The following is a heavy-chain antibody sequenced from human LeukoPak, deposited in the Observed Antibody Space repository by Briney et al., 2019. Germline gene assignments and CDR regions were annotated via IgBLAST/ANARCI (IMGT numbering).Heavy chain of an antibody. V-gene: IGHV4-4*02. D-gene: IGHD1-26*01. CDR1: GGSISSSNW. CDR2: IYHSGST. CDR3: ASPLREATSFFQH. J-gene: IGHJ1*01. Sequence: SSETLSLTCAVSGGSISSSNWWSWVRQPPGKGLEWIGEIYHSGSTNYNPSLKSRVTISVDKSKNQFSLRLNSVTAADTAVYYCASPLREATSFFQHWGQGTLVTVSS.